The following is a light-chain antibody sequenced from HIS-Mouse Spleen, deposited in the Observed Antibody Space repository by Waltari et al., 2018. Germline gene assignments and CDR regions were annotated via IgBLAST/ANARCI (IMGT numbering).Light chain of an antibody. CDR3: QQYGSSPET. J-gene: IGKJ1*01. Sequence: EIVLTQSPGTLPLSPGERATISCRASQSVSSSYLAWYQQKPGQAPRLLIYGASSRATGIPDRFSGSGSGTDFTLTISRLEPEDFAVYYCQQYGSSPETFGQGTKVEIK. CDR2: GAS. CDR1: QSVSSSY. V-gene: IGKV3-20*01.